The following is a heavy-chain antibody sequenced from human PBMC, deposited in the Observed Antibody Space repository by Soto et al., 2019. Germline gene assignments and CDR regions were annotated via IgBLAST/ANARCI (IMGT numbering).Heavy chain of an antibody. Sequence: QVQLVESGGGVVQPGRSLRLSCAASGFTFSSYGMHWVRQAPGKGLEWVAVISYDGSNKYYADSVKGRFTISRENSKNTLYLQMNSLRAEDTAVYYCAKGGGYCSSTSGYGAHLFWGQGTLVTVSS. CDR1: GFTFSSYG. J-gene: IGHJ4*02. V-gene: IGHV3-30*18. CDR2: ISYDGSNK. D-gene: IGHD2-2*01. CDR3: AKGGGYCSSTSGYGAHLF.